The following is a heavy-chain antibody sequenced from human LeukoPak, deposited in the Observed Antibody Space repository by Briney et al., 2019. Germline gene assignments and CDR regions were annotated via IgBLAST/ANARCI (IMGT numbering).Heavy chain of an antibody. V-gene: IGHV3-21*01. D-gene: IGHD6-13*01. J-gene: IGHJ4*02. CDR2: ISSSSSYI. Sequence: GSLRLSCAASGFTFSSYSMNWVRQAPGKGLEWVSSISSSSSYIYYADSVKGRFTISRDNAKNSLYLQMNSLRAEDTAVYYCARADIAAAGNFDYWGQGTLVTVSS. CDR1: GFTFSSYS. CDR3: ARADIAAAGNFDY.